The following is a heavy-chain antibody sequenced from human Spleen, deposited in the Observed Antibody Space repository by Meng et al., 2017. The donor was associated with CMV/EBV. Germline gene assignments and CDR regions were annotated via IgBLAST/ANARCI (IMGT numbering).Heavy chain of an antibody. CDR2: INYSGTT. Sequence: SGGSVSSGRSFWGWIRQPPGKGLEWVGNINYSGTTYYNPSLESRGALSVDTSKNQFSLTLTSVTAADTAVYYCARTYVPAVGNWFDPWGQGTLVTVSS. J-gene: IGHJ5*02. D-gene: IGHD6-13*01. CDR3: ARTYVPAVGNWFDP. CDR1: GGSVSSGRSF. V-gene: IGHV4-39*07.